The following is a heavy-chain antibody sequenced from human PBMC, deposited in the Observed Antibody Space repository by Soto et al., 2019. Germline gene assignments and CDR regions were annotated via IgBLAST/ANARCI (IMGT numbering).Heavy chain of an antibody. J-gene: IGHJ4*02. Sequence: EVQLVESGGGLVKPGGSLRLSCAASGFTFSSYSMNWVRQAPGKGLEWVSSISSSSYIYYADSVKGRFTISRDNAKNSLYLQMNSLRAEDTAVYYCARDPPPRGSPGYWGQGTLVTVSS. CDR3: ARDPPPRGSPGY. D-gene: IGHD3-10*01. V-gene: IGHV3-21*01. CDR1: GFTFSSYS. CDR2: ISSSSYI.